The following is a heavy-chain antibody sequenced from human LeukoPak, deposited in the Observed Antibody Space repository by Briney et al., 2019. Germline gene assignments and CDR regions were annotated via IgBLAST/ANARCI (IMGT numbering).Heavy chain of an antibody. CDR3: AVGGSGSYYARGY. CDR2: INHSGST. V-gene: IGHV4-34*01. D-gene: IGHD3-10*01. Sequence: PSETLSLTCAVYGGSFSGYCWSWIRQPAGKGLEWIGEINHSGSTNYNPSLKSRVTISVDTSKNQFSLKLSSVTAADTAVYYCAVGGSGSYYARGYWGQGTPVTVSS. J-gene: IGHJ4*02. CDR1: GGSFSGYC.